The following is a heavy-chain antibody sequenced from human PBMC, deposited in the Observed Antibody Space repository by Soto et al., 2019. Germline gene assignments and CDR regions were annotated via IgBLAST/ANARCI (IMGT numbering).Heavy chain of an antibody. D-gene: IGHD3-3*01. Sequence: PGGSLRLSCAASGFTFSSYSMNWVRQAPGRGLEWVSSISSSSSYIYYADSVKGRFTISRDNAKNSLYLQMNSLRAEDTAVYYCARDTAYDFWSAEDYNWFDPWGQGTLVTVSS. CDR1: GFTFSSYS. V-gene: IGHV3-21*01. J-gene: IGHJ5*02. CDR2: ISSSSSYI. CDR3: ARDTAYDFWSAEDYNWFDP.